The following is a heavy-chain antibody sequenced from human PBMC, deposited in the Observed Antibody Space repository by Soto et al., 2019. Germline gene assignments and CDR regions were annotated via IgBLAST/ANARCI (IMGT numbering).Heavy chain of an antibody. D-gene: IGHD3-22*01. CDR2: ISGSGGST. J-gene: IGHJ4*02. V-gene: IGHV3-23*01. CDR1: GFTFSSYA. CDR3: ANDPTYYYDSSGYPNFDY. Sequence: GSLRLSFAASGFTFSSYAMSWVRQAPGKGLEWVSAISGSGGSTYYADSVKGRFTISRDNSKNTLYLQMNSLRAEDTAVYYCANDPTYYYDSSGYPNFDYWGQGTLVTVSS.